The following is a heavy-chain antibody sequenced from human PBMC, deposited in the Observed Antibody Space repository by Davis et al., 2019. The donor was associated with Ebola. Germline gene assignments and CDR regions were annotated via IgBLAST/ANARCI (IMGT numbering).Heavy chain of an antibody. CDR3: ARAGNPWDGSGSRGMDV. CDR1: GGSFSGYY. J-gene: IGHJ6*02. CDR2: INHSGST. D-gene: IGHD3-10*01. Sequence: PSETLSLTCAVYGGSFSGYYWSWIRQPPGKGLKWIGEINHSGSTNYNPSLKSRVTISVDTSKNQFSLKLSSVTAADTAVYYCARAGNPWDGSGSRGMDVWGQGTTVTVSS. V-gene: IGHV4-34*01.